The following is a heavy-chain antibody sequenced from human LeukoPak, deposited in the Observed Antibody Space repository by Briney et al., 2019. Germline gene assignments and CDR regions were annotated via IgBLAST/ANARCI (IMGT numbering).Heavy chain of an antibody. CDR3: ARGRDLGTANYGMDV. CDR1: GGSISSYY. V-gene: IGHV4-59*01. Sequence: SETLSLTCTVSGGSISSYYWSWIRQPPGKGLEWIGYIYYSGSANYNPSLKSRVTISVDTSKNQFSLKLSSVTAADTAVYYCARGRDLGTANYGMDVWGQGTTVTVSS. D-gene: IGHD2-21*02. J-gene: IGHJ6*02. CDR2: IYYSGSA.